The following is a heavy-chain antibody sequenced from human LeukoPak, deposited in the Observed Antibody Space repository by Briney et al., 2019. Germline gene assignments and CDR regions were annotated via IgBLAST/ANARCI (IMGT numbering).Heavy chain of an antibody. CDR1: GGSISSGDYY. CDR2: IYYRGST. V-gene: IGHV4-30-4*01. Sequence: SETLSLTCTVSGGSISSGDYYWSWIRQPPGKGLEWIGYIYYRGSTYYNPSLKSRVTISVDTSKTQFSLKLISVTAADTAVYYCARAKGGDYFDYWGQGTLVTVSS. D-gene: IGHD4-17*01. CDR3: ARAKGGDYFDY. J-gene: IGHJ4*02.